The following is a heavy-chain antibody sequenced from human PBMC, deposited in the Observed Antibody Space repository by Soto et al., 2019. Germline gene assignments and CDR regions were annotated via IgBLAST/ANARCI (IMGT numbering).Heavy chain of an antibody. CDR2: ISYDGSNK. J-gene: IGHJ4*02. D-gene: IGHD1-26*01. CDR3: AKDRGSYERQFDY. V-gene: IGHV3-30*18. CDR1: GFTFSSYG. Sequence: HPGGSLRLSCAASGFTFSSYGMHWVRQAPGKGLECVAVISYDGSNKYYADSVKGRFTISRDNSKNTLYLQMNSLRAEDTAVYYCAKDRGSYERQFDYWGQGTLVTVYS.